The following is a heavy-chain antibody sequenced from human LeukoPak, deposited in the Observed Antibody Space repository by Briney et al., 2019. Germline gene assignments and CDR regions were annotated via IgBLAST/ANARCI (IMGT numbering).Heavy chain of an antibody. J-gene: IGHJ4*02. D-gene: IGHD4-17*01. CDR3: ARGGSYGDYYFHY. V-gene: IGHV3-7*03. CDR1: GFTFSSYW. Sequence: AGGSLRLSCAASGFTFSSYWMSWVRQAPGKGLEWVANIKQDGSEKYYVDSVKGRFTISRDNAKNSLYLQMNSLRAEDTAVYYCARGGSYGDYYFHYWGQGTLVTVSS. CDR2: IKQDGSEK.